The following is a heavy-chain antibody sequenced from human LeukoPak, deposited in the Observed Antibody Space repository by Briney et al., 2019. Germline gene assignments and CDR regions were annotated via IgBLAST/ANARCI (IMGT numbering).Heavy chain of an antibody. CDR3: ASTYCSGGSCYGRLVDY. D-gene: IGHD2-15*01. CDR1: GGTFSSYA. CDR2: IIPIFGIA. J-gene: IGHJ4*02. Sequence: ASVKVSCKASGGTFSSYAISWVRQAPGQGLEWMGRIIPIFGIANYAQKFQGRVTITADKSTSTAYMELSSLRSEDTAVYYCASTYCSGGSCYGRLVDYWGQGTLVTVS. V-gene: IGHV1-69*04.